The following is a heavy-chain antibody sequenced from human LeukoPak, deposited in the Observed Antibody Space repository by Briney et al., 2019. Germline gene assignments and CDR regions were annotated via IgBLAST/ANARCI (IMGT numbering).Heavy chain of an antibody. CDR2: INHSGST. D-gene: IGHD3-10*01. CDR1: GGSFSGYY. V-gene: IGHV4-34*01. CDR3: ARDRELLWFGANAFDI. Sequence: SETLSLTCAVYGGSFSGYYWSWIRQPPGKGLEWIGEINHSGSTNYNPSLKSRVTISVDTSKNQFSLKLSSVAAADTAVYYCARDRELLWFGANAFDIWGQGTMVTVSS. J-gene: IGHJ3*02.